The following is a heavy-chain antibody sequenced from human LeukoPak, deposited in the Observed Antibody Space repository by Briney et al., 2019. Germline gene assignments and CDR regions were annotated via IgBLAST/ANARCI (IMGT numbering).Heavy chain of an antibody. J-gene: IGHJ4*02. D-gene: IGHD3-9*01. V-gene: IGHV3-23*01. CDR2: ISSSGGST. CDR1: GFTFRSYA. CDR3: AKVDVYDILTSYYFDY. Sequence: GGSLRLSCAASGFTFRSYAMSWVRQAPGKGLEWVSAISSSGGSTYYADSVKGRFTISRDNSKNTLYLQMNSLRAEDTAVYYCAKVDVYDILTSYYFDYWGQGTLVTVSS.